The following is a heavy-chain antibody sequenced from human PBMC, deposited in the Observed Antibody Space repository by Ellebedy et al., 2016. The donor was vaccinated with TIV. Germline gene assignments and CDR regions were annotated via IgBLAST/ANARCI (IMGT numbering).Heavy chain of an antibody. CDR1: GFTVSSNY. Sequence: GESLKISCAASGFTVSSNYMSWVRQAPGKGLEWVSVIYSGGSTYYADSVKGRFTISRDNSKNTLYLQMNSLRAEDTAVYYCARAGDIVVPLGAFDIWGQGTMVTVSS. CDR3: ARAGDIVVPLGAFDI. D-gene: IGHD2-15*01. CDR2: IYSGGST. V-gene: IGHV3-66*01. J-gene: IGHJ3*02.